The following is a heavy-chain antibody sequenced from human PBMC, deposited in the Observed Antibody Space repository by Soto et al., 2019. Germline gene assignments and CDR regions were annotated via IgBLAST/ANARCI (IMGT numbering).Heavy chain of an antibody. Sequence: QVQLVESGGGVVQPGRSLRLSCAASGFTFSSYAMHWVRQAPGKGLGWVAVISYDGSNKYYADSVKGRFTISRDNSKNTLYLQMNSLRAEDTAVYYCARDAGYSSGWFDYYYYYGMDVWGQGTTVTVSS. CDR3: ARDAGYSSGWFDYYYYYGMDV. D-gene: IGHD6-19*01. CDR2: ISYDGSNK. J-gene: IGHJ6*02. V-gene: IGHV3-30-3*01. CDR1: GFTFSSYA.